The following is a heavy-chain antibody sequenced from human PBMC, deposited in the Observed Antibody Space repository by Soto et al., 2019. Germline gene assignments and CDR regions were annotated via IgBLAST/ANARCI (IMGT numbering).Heavy chain of an antibody. V-gene: IGHV5-10-1*01. CDR2: IDPSDSYT. Sequence: GESLKISCKGSGYTFTSYWITWVRQMPGKGLEWMGRIDPSDSYTNYSPSFQGHVAISADKSITTAYLQWNSLRASDTAMYYCSSSRSRDNYYYGMDVWGQGTTVTVSS. CDR1: GYTFTSYW. J-gene: IGHJ6*02. CDR3: SSSRSRDNYYYGMDV.